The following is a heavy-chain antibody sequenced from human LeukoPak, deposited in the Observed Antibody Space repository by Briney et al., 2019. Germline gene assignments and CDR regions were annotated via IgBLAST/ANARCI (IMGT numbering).Heavy chain of an antibody. V-gene: IGHV5-51*01. CDR1: GYSFTSYW. CDR2: IYPGDSDT. D-gene: IGHD6-13*01. J-gene: IGHJ4*02. Sequence: GESLKISCKGSGYSFTSYWIGWVRQMPGKGLEWMGIIYPGDSDTRYSPSFQGQVTISADKSISTAYLQWSSLKASDTAMYYCARYSSSWSLTNYFDYWGQGTLVTVSS. CDR3: ARYSSSWSLTNYFDY.